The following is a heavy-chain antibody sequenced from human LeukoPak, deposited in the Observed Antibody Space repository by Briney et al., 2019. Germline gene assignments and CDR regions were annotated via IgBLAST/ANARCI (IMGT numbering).Heavy chain of an antibody. V-gene: IGHV1-2*02. CDR2: INPNSGGT. CDR1: GYTFTGYY. D-gene: IGHD3-10*01. CDR3: ARDSWFGELLLGPYYYYMDV. Sequence: ASVKVSCKASGYTFTGYYMHWVRQAPGQGLEWMGWINPNSGGTNYAQKFQGRVTMTRDTSISTAYMELRSLRSDDTAVYYCARDSWFGELLLGPYYYYMDVWGKGTTVTVSS. J-gene: IGHJ6*03.